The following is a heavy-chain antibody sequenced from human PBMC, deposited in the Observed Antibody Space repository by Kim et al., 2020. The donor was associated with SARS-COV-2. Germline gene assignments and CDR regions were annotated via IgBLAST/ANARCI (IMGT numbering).Heavy chain of an antibody. CDR1: GFSFTTYA. J-gene: IGHJ4*02. CDR3: ARSPVTTGLYIDY. D-gene: IGHD4-17*01. V-gene: IGHV3-23*01. Sequence: GGSLRLSCEASGFSFTTYAMSWVRQAPGKGLEWVSTISGSGTTIDYVEEVEGRFTISRDSSTVYLHMNSLRIDDTAVYYCARSPVTTGLYIDYWGQGTLVTVS. CDR2: ISGSGTTI.